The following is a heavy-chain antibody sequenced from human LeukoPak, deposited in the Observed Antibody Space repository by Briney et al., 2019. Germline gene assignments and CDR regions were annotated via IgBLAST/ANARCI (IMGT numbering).Heavy chain of an antibody. J-gene: IGHJ4*02. V-gene: IGHV4-34*01. CDR3: ARGPGYYYDSSGYF. D-gene: IGHD3-22*01. CDR2: INHSGST. CDR1: GGSFSGYY. Sequence: PSETLSLTCAVYGGSFSGYYWSWIRQPPGKGLEWIGEINHSGSTNYNPSLKSRVTTSVDTSKNQFSLKLSSVTAADTAVYYCARGPGYYYDSSGYFWGQGTLVTVSS.